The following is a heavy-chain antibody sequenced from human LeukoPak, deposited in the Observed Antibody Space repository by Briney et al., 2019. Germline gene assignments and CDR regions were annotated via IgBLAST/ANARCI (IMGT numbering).Heavy chain of an antibody. CDR2: IRGGGADI. CDR1: GFIFSGYA. V-gene: IGHV3-23*01. J-gene: IGHJ4*02. CDR3: AKRSASGSYYQQIFDY. Sequence: GGSLRLSCAASGFIFSGYAMSWVRQAPGKGLEWVSSIRGGGADIYYADSVKGRFTISRDNSKKTLYLQMNSLRAEDTAVYYCAKRSASGSYYQQIFDYWGQGTLVTVSS. D-gene: IGHD3-10*01.